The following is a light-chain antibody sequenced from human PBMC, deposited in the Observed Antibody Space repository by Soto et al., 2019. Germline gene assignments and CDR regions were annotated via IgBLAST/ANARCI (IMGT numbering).Light chain of an antibody. CDR1: QSVSTN. CDR3: QQYDKWPRT. CDR2: FAS. J-gene: IGKJ1*01. Sequence: VMTQSPATLSVSPGERAALSCRASQSVSTNLAWYKQKPGQPPRLLIYFASTRATAVPARFTAGGSGTECTLTISSLQSDDLAVYYCQQYDKWPRTFGQGTKVDIK. V-gene: IGKV3D-15*01.